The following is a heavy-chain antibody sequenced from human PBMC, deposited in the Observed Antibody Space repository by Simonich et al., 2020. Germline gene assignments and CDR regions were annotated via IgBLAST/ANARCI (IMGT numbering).Heavy chain of an antibody. V-gene: IGHV3-30*07. Sequence: QVQLVESGGGVVQPGRSLRLSCAASGFTFSSYAMHWVRQAPGKGLEWVAVRSYDESNKYYAAPVNGRFTISRDNSKNTLYLQMNSLRAEDTAVYYCARDGERYCGGDCYSYFDYWGQGTLVTVSS. CDR3: ARDGERYCGGDCYSYFDY. CDR2: RSYDESNK. D-gene: IGHD2-21*02. CDR1: GFTFSSYA. J-gene: IGHJ4*02.